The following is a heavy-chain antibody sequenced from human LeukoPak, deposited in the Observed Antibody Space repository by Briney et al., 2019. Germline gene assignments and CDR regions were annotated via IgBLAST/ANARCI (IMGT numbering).Heavy chain of an antibody. D-gene: IGHD5-12*01. V-gene: IGHV4-34*01. J-gene: IGHJ4*02. Sequence: SETLSLTCAVYGGSFSGYYWSWIRQPPGKGLGWIGEINHSGSTNYNPSLKSRVTISVDTSKNQFSLKLSSVTAADTAVYYCARTYSGYDYFDYWGQGTLVTVSS. CDR2: INHSGST. CDR3: ARTYSGYDYFDY. CDR1: GGSFSGYY.